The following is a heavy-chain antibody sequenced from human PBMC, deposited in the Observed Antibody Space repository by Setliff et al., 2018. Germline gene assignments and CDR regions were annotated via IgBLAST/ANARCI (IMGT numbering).Heavy chain of an antibody. J-gene: IGHJ3*02. V-gene: IGHV4-34*01. Sequence: SSETLSLTCAVYGGSFSGYYWSWLRQPPGKGLEWIGEINHSGSTNYNPSLKSRVTISVDTSKNQFSLKLSSVTAADTAVYYCARGWGSGWSKEGAFDIWGQGTMVTVS. CDR1: GGSFSGYY. D-gene: IGHD6-19*01. CDR3: ARGWGSGWSKEGAFDI. CDR2: INHSGST.